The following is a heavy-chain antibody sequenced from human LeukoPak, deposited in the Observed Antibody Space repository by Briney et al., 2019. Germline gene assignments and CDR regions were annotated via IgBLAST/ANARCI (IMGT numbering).Heavy chain of an antibody. CDR2: IWYDGSNK. V-gene: IGHV3-33*01. Sequence: PGRSLRLSCAASGFSFSSYGMHWVRQAPGKGLEWVAVIWYDGSNKYYADSVKGRFTISRDNSKNTLYLQMNSLRAEDTAVYYCARGYCSGGSSYSVESEYFQHWGQGTLVTVSS. CDR3: ARGYCSGGSSYSVESEYFQH. J-gene: IGHJ1*01. D-gene: IGHD2-15*01. CDR1: GFSFSSYG.